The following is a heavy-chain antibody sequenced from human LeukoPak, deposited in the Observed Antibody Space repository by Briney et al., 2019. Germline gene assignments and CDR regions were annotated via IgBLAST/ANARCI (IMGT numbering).Heavy chain of an antibody. CDR3: ARVRSIPYSSSWYEDYHSGMDV. D-gene: IGHD6-13*01. V-gene: IGHV1-2*02. J-gene: IGHJ6*02. CDR2: IDRNSGDT. CDR1: FSGNY. Sequence: ASVKVSCKASFSGNYFQWVRQAPGQGFEWIGCIDRNSGDTDYAQKFQGRVTMTRDTSSTTGYMELRSLRSDDTAIYYCARVRSIPYSSSWYEDYHSGMDVWGQGTTVTVSS.